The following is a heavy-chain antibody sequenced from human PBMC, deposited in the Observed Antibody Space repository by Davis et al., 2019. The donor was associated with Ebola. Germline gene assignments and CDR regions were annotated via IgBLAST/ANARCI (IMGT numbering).Heavy chain of an antibody. Sequence: PGGSLRLSCVASGFRFNSYPIHWVRQAPGKGLEWVAIVLDDGRNKYYADSVKGRFTVSRDDSNNTAYLQMSSLRLEDTAVYYCARGPHSGGYYYCDTWGQGTLVTVSS. J-gene: IGHJ5*02. CDR2: VLDDGRNK. CDR1: GFRFNSYP. CDR3: ARGPHSGGYYYCDT. V-gene: IGHV3-30*04. D-gene: IGHD3-22*01.